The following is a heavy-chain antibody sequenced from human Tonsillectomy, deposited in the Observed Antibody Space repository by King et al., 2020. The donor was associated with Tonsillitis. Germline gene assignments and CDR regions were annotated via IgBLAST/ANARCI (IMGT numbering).Heavy chain of an antibody. Sequence: QLQESGPGLVKPSQTLSLTCTVSGVSITSAGSYWTWIRQHPGKGLEGIGNIYYTGRTHYSPSLKSRVSLSLDTSKNQFSLKLSSVTAADTAVYFCARAEGVVMPVARHNWGPGTLAT. CDR2: IYYTGRT. CDR3: ARAEGVVMPVARHN. D-gene: IGHD5-12*01. V-gene: IGHV4-31*03. J-gene: IGHJ4*02. CDR1: GVSITSAGSY.